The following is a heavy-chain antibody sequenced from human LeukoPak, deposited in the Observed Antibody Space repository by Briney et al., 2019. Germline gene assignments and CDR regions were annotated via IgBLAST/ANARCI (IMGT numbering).Heavy chain of an antibody. Sequence: GGSLRLSCAASGFTFSSYSMNWVRQAPGKGLEWVSSISSSSSYIYYADSVKGRFTISRDNAKNSLYLQMSSLRAEDTGFYYCARRNWNSGWFDPWGQGTLVTVSS. CDR3: ARRNWNSGWFDP. J-gene: IGHJ5*02. V-gene: IGHV3-21*04. CDR2: ISSSSSYI. CDR1: GFTFSSYS. D-gene: IGHD1-7*01.